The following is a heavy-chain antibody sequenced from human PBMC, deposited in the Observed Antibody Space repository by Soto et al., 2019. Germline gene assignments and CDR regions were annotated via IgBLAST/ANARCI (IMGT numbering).Heavy chain of an antibody. D-gene: IGHD2-2*01. Sequence: SQTLSLTCAISGDSVSSNSAAWNWIRQSPSRGLEWLGRTYYRSKWYNDYAVSVKSRITINPDTSKNQFSRQLNSVTPEDTAVYYCARVPAANRYYYYGMDVWGQGTTVTVSS. V-gene: IGHV6-1*01. CDR2: TYYRSKWYN. CDR1: GDSVSSNSAA. CDR3: ARVPAANRYYYYGMDV. J-gene: IGHJ6*02.